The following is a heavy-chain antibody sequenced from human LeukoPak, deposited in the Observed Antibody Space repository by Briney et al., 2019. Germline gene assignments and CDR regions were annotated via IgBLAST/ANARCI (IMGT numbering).Heavy chain of an antibody. CDR3: TSWGDTTAEYFQR. CDR1: GFTFNRCW. Sequence: PGGSLRLSCVVSGFTFNRCWMNWVRQAPGKGLEWVAHINPDGRDTYYVDSVKGRFTTSRDNAQNSMYLQMNSLRVKDTAVYYCTSWGDTTAEYFQRWGQGTLVTVSS. D-gene: IGHD2-21*02. CDR2: INPDGRDT. V-gene: IGHV3-7*01. J-gene: IGHJ1*01.